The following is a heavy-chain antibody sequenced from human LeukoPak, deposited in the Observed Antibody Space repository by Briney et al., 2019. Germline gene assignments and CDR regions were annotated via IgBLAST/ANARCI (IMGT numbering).Heavy chain of an antibody. D-gene: IGHD2-21*02. J-gene: IGHJ4*02. CDR1: GFTFSSYG. CDR3: AKVLSAIAGYFPY. CDR2: ISFDGSEK. V-gene: IGHV3-30*18. Sequence: GGSLRLSCAASGFTFSSYGMHWVRQAPGKGLEWVAAISFDGSEKYYADSVKGRFTISRDSSKNTLYLQMNSLRDEDTAVYYCAKVLSAIAGYFPYWGQGTLVTVSS.